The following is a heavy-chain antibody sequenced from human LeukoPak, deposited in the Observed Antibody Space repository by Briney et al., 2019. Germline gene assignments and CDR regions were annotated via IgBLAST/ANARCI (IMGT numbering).Heavy chain of an antibody. D-gene: IGHD6-13*01. CDR2: IYYSGST. Sequence: PSETPSLTCTVSGGSISSSSYYWGWIRQPPGKGLEWIGSIYYSGSTYYNPSLKSRVTISVDTSKNQFSLKLSSVTAADTAVYYCARASAAGTYYFDYWGQGTLVTVSS. J-gene: IGHJ4*02. V-gene: IGHV4-39*07. CDR3: ARASAAGTYYFDY. CDR1: GGSISSSSYY.